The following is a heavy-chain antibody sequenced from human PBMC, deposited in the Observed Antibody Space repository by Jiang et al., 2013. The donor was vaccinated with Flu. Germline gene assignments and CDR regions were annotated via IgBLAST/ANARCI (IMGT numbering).Heavy chain of an antibody. J-gene: IGHJ4*02. V-gene: IGHV4-59*11. CDR2: IHSNGNN. CDR1: GGSIINHY. Sequence: VQLVESGPGLVKPSETLSLTCSVSGGSIINHYWSWLRQSPGKGLEWVGYIHSNGNNHYNSSLASRVTISIDVSKNQFSLDLRSVTTADTAVYYCARHTPAIHWGPYFDSWGQGTLVTVSS. CDR3: ARHTPAIHWGPYFDS. D-gene: IGHD7-27*01.